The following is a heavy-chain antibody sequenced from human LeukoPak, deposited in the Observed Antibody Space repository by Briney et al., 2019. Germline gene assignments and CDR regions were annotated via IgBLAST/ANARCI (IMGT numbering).Heavy chain of an antibody. J-gene: IGHJ4*02. D-gene: IGHD5-12*01. CDR1: GFTFSSYS. CDR3: ARVPRNSGYDVVDY. CDR2: ISTSSSYI. V-gene: IGHV3-21*01. Sequence: GGSLRLSCAASGFTFSSYSMNWVRQAPGKGLEWVSSISTSSSYIYYADSVKGRFTISRDNAKNSLYLQMNSLRAEDTAVYYCARVPRNSGYDVVDYWGQGTLVTVSS.